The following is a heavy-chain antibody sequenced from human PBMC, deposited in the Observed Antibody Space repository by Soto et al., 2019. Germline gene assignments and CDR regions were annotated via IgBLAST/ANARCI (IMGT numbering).Heavy chain of an antibody. Sequence: SETLSLTCAVYGGTFSGYYWSWIRQPPGKGLEWIGEISHRGRTNYNPSLKSRVTISVDKSKNQFSLKLSSVTAADTAVYYCAREQPSYDFWSGYPTHALDDWGQGTLVTAPQ. V-gene: IGHV4-34*01. CDR3: AREQPSYDFWSGYPTHALDD. D-gene: IGHD3-3*01. CDR2: ISHRGRT. J-gene: IGHJ4*02. CDR1: GGTFSGYY.